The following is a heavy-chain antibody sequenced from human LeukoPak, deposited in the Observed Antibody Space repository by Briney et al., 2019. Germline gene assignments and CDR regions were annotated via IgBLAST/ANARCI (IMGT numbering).Heavy chain of an antibody. J-gene: IGHJ4*02. D-gene: IGHD2-2*01. Sequence: WINAGNANTKYSQKFQGRVTITRDTSASTAYMELSSLRSEDTAVYYCARSPWNLKAMPLDYWGQGTLVTVSS. V-gene: IGHV1-3*01. CDR2: INAGNANT. CDR3: ARSPWNLKAMPLDY.